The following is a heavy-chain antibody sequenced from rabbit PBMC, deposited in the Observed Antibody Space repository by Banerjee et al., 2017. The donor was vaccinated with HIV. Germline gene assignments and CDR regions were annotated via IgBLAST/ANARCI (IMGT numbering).Heavy chain of an antibody. J-gene: IGHJ4*01. CDR1: GFTISSSYW. V-gene: IGHV1S45*01. CDR3: ARDLAGITGWNFNL. Sequence: QEQLVESGGGLVQPEGSLTLTCKASGFTISSSYWICWVRQAPGKGLEWIACIYAGSSGNTVYATWAKGRFTISKTSWTTVTLQMTSLTAADTATYFCARDLAGITGWNFNLWGPGHPGHRL. D-gene: IGHD4-1*01. CDR2: IYAGSSGNT.